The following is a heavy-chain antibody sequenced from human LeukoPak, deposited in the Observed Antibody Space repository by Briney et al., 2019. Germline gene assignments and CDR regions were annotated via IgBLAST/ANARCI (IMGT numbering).Heavy chain of an antibody. D-gene: IGHD6-19*01. CDR3: ARDYDIAVAGTGFRWFDP. CDR1: GGSISSSSSY. V-gene: IGHV4-39*07. J-gene: IGHJ5*02. CDR2: IYYSGSS. Sequence: PSETLSLTCSVSGGSISSSSSYWGWIRQPPGKGLEWIGSIYYSGSSFDNPALKSRVTISVDTSKNQFSLKLSSVTAADTAVYYCARDYDIAVAGTGFRWFDPWGQGTLVTVSS.